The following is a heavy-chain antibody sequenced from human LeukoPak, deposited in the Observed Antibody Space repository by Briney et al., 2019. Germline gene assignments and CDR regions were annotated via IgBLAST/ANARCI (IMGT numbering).Heavy chain of an antibody. CDR3: ARDRVPRESYHRSLADAFDI. CDR1: GGSIGGYY. CDR2: IYYTGNT. V-gene: IGHV4-59*01. J-gene: IGHJ3*02. D-gene: IGHD1-1*01. Sequence: PSETLSLTCTVSGGSIGGYYWNWIRQSPEKGLECIGYIYYTGNTDYNPSLKSRVTISVDTSKNQFSLKLGSVTAAGTAVYYCARDRVPRESYHRSLADAFDIWGQGTLVTVSS.